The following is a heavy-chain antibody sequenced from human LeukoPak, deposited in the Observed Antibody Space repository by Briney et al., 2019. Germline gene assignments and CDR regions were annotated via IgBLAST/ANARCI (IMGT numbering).Heavy chain of an antibody. D-gene: IGHD5-12*01. CDR3: ASPEGYSGYDHYYYGMDV. J-gene: IGHJ6*04. Sequence: SVKVSCKASGGTFSSYAISWVRQAPGQGLEWMGGIIPIFGTANYAQKFQGRVTITADKSASTAYMELSSLRSEDTAVYYCASPEGYSGYDHYYYGMDVWGKGTTVTVSS. CDR2: IIPIFGTA. V-gene: IGHV1-69*06. CDR1: GGTFSSYA.